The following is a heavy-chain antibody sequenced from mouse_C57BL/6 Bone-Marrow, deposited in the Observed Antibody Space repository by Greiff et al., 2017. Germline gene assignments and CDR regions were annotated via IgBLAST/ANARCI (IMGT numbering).Heavy chain of an antibody. J-gene: IGHJ3*01. CDR1: GYAFTNYL. D-gene: IGHD1-1*01. V-gene: IGHV1-54*01. CDR3: ARGYGSRFAY. Sequence: QVQLQQSGAELVRPGTSVKVSCKASGYAFTNYLIEWVKQRPGQGLEWIGVINPGSGGTNYNEKFKGKATLTADKSSSTAYMQLSSLTSEDSAVYFCARGYGSRFAYWGQGTLVTASA. CDR2: INPGSGGT.